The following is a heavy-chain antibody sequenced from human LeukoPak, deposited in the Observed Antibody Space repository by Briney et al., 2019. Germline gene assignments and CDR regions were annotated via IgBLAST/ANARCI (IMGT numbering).Heavy chain of an antibody. Sequence: GGSLRLSCAASGFTFSSYGMHWVRQAPGKGLEWVVVIWYDGSNKYYADSVKGRFTISRDNSKNTLYLQMNSLRAEDTAVYYCAREVEAEREFDYWGQGTLVTVSS. CDR1: GFTFSSYG. CDR2: IWYDGSNK. V-gene: IGHV3-33*01. CDR3: AREVEAEREFDY. J-gene: IGHJ4*02.